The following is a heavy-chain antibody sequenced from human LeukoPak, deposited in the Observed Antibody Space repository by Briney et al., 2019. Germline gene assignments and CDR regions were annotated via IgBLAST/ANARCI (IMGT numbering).Heavy chain of an antibody. D-gene: IGHD6-19*01. CDR2: INSDGSST. CDR1: GFTFSSYW. Sequence: GGSLRLSCAASGFTFSSYWMHWVRQAPGKGLVWVSRINSDGSSTSYADSVKGRFTISRDNAKNTLYLQMNSLRAEDTAVYYCARVVYSSGWYPHDYWGQGTLVTVSS. V-gene: IGHV3-74*01. CDR3: ARVVYSSGWYPHDY. J-gene: IGHJ4*02.